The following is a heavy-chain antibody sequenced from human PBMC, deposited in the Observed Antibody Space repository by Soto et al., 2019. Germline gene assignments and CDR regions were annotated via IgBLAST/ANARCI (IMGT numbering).Heavy chain of an antibody. CDR2: IDHSGIT. J-gene: IGHJ4*02. D-gene: IGHD2-15*01. CDR1: GGSFSGYY. Sequence: QVQLRQWGAGLLKPSETLSLTCAVYGGSFSGYYWSWIRQPPGKGLEWIGEIDHSGITNYSPSLKSQVTISVDTSKNHFSLKIDSVTAADTAVYFCARGQWSDRFLNWGQGTLLAVSS. V-gene: IGHV4-34*02. CDR3: ARGQWSDRFLN.